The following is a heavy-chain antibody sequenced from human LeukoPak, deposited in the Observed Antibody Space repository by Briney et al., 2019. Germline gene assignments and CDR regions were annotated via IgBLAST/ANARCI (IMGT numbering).Heavy chain of an antibody. J-gene: IGHJ4*02. CDR2: INAGNGNT. CDR3: AIGYSSGWYSYY. D-gene: IGHD6-19*01. CDR1: GYTFTSHA. Sequence: ASVKVSCKASGYTFTSHAMHWVRQAPGQRLEWMGWINAGNGNTKYSQKFQGRVTITRDTSASTAYMELSSLRSEDTAVYYCAIGYSSGWYSYYWGQGTLVTVSS. V-gene: IGHV1-3*01.